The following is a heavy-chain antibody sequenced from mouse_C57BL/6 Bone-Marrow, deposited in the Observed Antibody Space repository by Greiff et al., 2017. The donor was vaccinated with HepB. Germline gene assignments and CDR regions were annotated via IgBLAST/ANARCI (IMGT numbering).Heavy chain of an antibody. Sequence: PLPHSLPYLFNPVSSVKIPCKASGYTFTDYNMDWVKQSHGKSLEWIGDINPNNGGTIYNQKFKGKATLTVDKSSSTAYMELRSLTSEDTAVYYCARGTTVDYYAMDYWGKGTSVTVSS. CDR1: GYTFTDYN. J-gene: IGHJ4*01. V-gene: IGHV1-18*01. D-gene: IGHD1-1*01. CDR3: ARGTTVDYYAMDY. CDR2: INPNNGGT.